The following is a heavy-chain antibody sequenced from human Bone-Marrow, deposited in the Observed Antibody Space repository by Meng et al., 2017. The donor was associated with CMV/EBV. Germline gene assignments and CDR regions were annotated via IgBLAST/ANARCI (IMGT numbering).Heavy chain of an antibody. D-gene: IGHD2-8*02. J-gene: IGHJ4*02. V-gene: IGHV4-39*07. CDR3: ARSPGFWSLDY. CDR1: GGSISSSSYY. Sequence: SETLSLTCTVSGGSISSSSYYWGWIRQPPGKGLEWIGEISYSGDTKYNPSLQSRATISSDTTNNRFSLRLNSVTAADTGVYFCARSPGFWSLDYWGWGTLVTVSS. CDR2: ISYSGDT.